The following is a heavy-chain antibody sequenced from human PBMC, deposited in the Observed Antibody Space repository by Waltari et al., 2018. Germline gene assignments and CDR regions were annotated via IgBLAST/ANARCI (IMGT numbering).Heavy chain of an antibody. CDR3: AKAGDGYSYYYYYMDV. D-gene: IGHD4-4*01. J-gene: IGHJ6*03. V-gene: IGHV4-59*13. CDR1: GGSITGNY. CDR2: ISYSGSA. Sequence: QVQLQESGPGLVKPSETLSLTCSVSGGSITGNYWSWIRQPPGKGLEWRGYISYSGSATYNPSLKSLGTISVDTAKNQFSLKVRSVTAADTAVYYCAKAGDGYSYYYYYMDVWGNGTTVTVSS.